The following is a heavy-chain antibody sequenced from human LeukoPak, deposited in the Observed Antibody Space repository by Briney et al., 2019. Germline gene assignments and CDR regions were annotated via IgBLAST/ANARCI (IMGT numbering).Heavy chain of an antibody. Sequence: GGSLRLSCAASGLTFSSYGMHWVRQAPGKGLEWVAFIRYDGINKYYADSVKGRFTISRDDSKSTLYLQMNSLRAEDTAVYYCAKDRCSNGVGCYYYYMDVWGKGTTVTISS. V-gene: IGHV3-30*02. D-gene: IGHD2-8*01. CDR2: IRYDGINK. J-gene: IGHJ6*03. CDR3: AKDRCSNGVGCYYYYMDV. CDR1: GLTFSSYG.